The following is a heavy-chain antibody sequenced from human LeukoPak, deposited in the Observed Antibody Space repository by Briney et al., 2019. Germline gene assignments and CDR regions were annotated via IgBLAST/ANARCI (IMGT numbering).Heavy chain of an antibody. D-gene: IGHD5-12*01. V-gene: IGHV4-4*02. CDR3: ARTGRNSGYGPFDY. CDR2: IFHRGST. J-gene: IGHJ4*02. CDR1: GFTFTDAW. Sequence: PGGSLRLSCAALGFTFTDAWMTWVRQAPGKGLEWIGEIFHRGSTNYNSSLKSRVTILVDKSKNQFSLTLNSVTAADTAVYYCARTGRNSGYGPFDYWGQGTLVTVSS.